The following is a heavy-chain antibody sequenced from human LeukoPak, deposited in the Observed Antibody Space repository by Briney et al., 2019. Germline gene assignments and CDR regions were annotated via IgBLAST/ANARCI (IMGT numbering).Heavy chain of an antibody. Sequence: GGSLRLSCTTSGFTFRSSSFNWVRQVPGKGLEWVSYISSTGNTIHYADSVKGRFTISRDNAKNSLYLQMDSLRAEDTAVYYCSRSGSGYLDYWGQGTLVTVSS. CDR1: GFTFRSSS. J-gene: IGHJ4*02. CDR2: ISSTGNTI. V-gene: IGHV3-48*01. D-gene: IGHD6-19*01. CDR3: SRSGSGYLDY.